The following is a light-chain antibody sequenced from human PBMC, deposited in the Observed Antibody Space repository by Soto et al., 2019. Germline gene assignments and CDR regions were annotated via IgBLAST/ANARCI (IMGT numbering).Light chain of an antibody. V-gene: IGLV1-44*01. CDR2: SDN. CDR3: ATWDDSLNVV. CDR1: SSNIGSNT. Sequence: QAVVTQPPSASETPGQRLTISCSGSSSNIGSNTVNWYQHVPGTAPKLLIYSDNQRPSAVPGRFSGSKSGTSASLAISGLLSEDEADYYCATWDDSLNVVFGGGTKVTVL. J-gene: IGLJ2*01.